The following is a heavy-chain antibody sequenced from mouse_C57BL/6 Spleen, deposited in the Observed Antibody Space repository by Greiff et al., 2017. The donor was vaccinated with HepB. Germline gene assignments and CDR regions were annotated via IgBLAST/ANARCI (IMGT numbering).Heavy chain of an antibody. CDR1: GYTFTDYY. CDR2: IDPRNGST. J-gene: IGHJ2*01. CDR3: ARGEYGSSFDY. V-gene: IGHV1-85*01. D-gene: IGHD1-1*01. Sequence: QVQLQQSGPELVKPGASVKLSCKASGYTFTDYYINWVKQRPGQGLEWIGWIDPRNGSTKYNEKFKGKATLTVDTSSSTAYMELLSLTSEDSAVYFCARGEYGSSFDYWGQGTTLTVSS.